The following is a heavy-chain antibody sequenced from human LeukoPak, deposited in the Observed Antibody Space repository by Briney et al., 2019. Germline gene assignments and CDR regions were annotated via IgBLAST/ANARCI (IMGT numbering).Heavy chain of an antibody. CDR1: GYTFTGYY. V-gene: IGHV1-2*02. CDR2: INPNSGGT. D-gene: IGHD2-15*01. CDR3: ARDCSGGSCHFDY. Sequence: GASVKVSCKASGYTFTGYYMHWVRQAPGQGLEWMGWINPNSGGTNYAQKFQGRVTMTRDTSISTAYMELSRLRSDDTAVYYCARDCSGGSCHFDYWGQGTLVTVSS. J-gene: IGHJ4*02.